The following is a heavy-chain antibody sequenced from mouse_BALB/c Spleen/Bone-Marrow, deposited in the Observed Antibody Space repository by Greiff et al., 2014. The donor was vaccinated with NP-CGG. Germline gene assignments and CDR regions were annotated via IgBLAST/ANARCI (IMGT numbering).Heavy chain of an antibody. D-gene: IGHD2-1*01. CDR1: GYTFTSYW. V-gene: IGHV1S81*02. J-gene: IGHJ2*01. CDR2: INPSNGRT. CDR3: ARANFGNYGVY. Sequence: VQLQQSGAELVKPGASVKLSCKTSGYTFTSYWIHWVKQRPGQGLEWIGEINPSNGRTSYNEKFKSKATLAVDTSSSTAYMQLSSLTSEDSAVYYCARANFGNYGVYWGQGSTLTVSS.